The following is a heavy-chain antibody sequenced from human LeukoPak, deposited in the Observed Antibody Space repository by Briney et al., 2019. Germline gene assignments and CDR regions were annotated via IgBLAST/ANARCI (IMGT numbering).Heavy chain of an antibody. Sequence: SETLSLTCAVYGGSFSSYYWSWIRQPPGKELEWIGEINHSGSTNYNPSLKSRVTISVDTSKNQFSLKLSSVTAADTAVYYCASPGGSGSYYSYFDYWGQGTVVTVSS. CDR1: GGSFSSYY. CDR3: ASPGGSGSYYSYFDY. CDR2: INHSGST. V-gene: IGHV4-34*01. D-gene: IGHD3-10*01. J-gene: IGHJ4*02.